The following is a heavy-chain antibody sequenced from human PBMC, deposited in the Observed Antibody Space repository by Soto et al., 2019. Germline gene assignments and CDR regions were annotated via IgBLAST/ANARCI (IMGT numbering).Heavy chain of an antibody. CDR2: ISYDGRDK. J-gene: IGHJ4*02. D-gene: IGHD3-10*01. V-gene: IGHV3-30*03. CDR3: ATARGFGSGSLILDY. CDR1: GSTFSSYG. Sequence: QVQLVESGGGVVQPERSLRLSCAASGSTFSSYGMHWVRQAPGKGLEWVSVISYDGRDKYYTDSVKGRFTISRDNSKNTLYLHMNSLRAEDTAGYYCATARGFGSGSLILDYWGQGTLVTVAS.